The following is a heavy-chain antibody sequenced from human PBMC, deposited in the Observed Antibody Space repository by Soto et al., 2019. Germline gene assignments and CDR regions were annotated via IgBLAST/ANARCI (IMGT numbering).Heavy chain of an antibody. V-gene: IGHV4-34*01. D-gene: IGHD2-8*02. J-gene: IGHJ4*02. Sequence: PSETLSLTCTVSGGSISGYYWTWIRQPPGTGLEWIGEINHSGSTNYNPSLKSRVTISVDTSKNQFSLKLTSVTATDTAVYYCARDKITGLFDYWGPGTLVTVSS. CDR3: ARDKITGLFDY. CDR2: INHSGST. CDR1: GGSISGYY.